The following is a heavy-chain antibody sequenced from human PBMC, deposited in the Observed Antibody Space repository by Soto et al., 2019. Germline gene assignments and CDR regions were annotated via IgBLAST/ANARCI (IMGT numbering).Heavy chain of an antibody. CDR3: ARHELPQYGILPRPRKSTDY. J-gene: IGHJ4*02. D-gene: IGHD3-9*01. CDR1: GYSFTSYW. CDR2: IYPGDSDT. Sequence: GESLMISCKGSGYSFTSYWIGWVRQMPGKGLEWMGIIYPGDSDTRYSPSFQGRVTISADKSISTAYLQWSSLKASDTAMYYWARHELPQYGILPRPRKSTDYWGQGTLVTVSS. V-gene: IGHV5-51*01.